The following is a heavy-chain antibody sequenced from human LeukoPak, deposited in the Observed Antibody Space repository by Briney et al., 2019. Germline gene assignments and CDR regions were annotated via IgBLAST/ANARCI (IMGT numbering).Heavy chain of an antibody. D-gene: IGHD3-3*01. J-gene: IGHJ4*02. CDR3: ARGGTFWDS. CDR1: GGSIRTTSYY. Sequence: SETLSLTCTVSGGSIRTTSYYWGWIRQSPGREPEWIGTIYFSGSTYYNPSLESRVTISVDTSNNQFSLKLNSVTAADTAVYYCARGGTFWDSWGQGTLVTISS. CDR2: IYFSGST. V-gene: IGHV4-39*07.